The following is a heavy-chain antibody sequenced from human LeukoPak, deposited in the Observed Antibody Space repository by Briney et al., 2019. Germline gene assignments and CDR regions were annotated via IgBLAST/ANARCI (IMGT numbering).Heavy chain of an antibody. J-gene: IGHJ4*02. V-gene: IGHV5-51*01. CDR1: GYSFNSYW. CDR3: ATGSYSDYFDY. D-gene: IGHD3-10*01. Sequence: GESLKISCKGSGYSFNSYWIDWVRQMPGKGLEWMGIIYPGDSDTRYSPSFQGQVSISADKSISTAYLQWSSLKASDTAMYYCATGSYSDYFDYWGQGTLVTVSS. CDR2: IYPGDSDT.